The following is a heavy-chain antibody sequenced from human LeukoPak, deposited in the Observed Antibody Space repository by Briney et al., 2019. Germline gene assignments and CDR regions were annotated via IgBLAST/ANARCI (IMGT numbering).Heavy chain of an antibody. Sequence: SETLSLTCTVSGGSISSYYWSWIRQPPGKGLEWIGYIYYSGSTNYNPSLKSRVTISIDTSKNQFSLKLSSVTAADTAVHYCAAESERWLVRSWGQGTLVTVSS. D-gene: IGHD6-19*01. J-gene: IGHJ4*02. V-gene: IGHV4-59*01. CDR1: GGSISSYY. CDR2: IYYSGST. CDR3: AAESERWLVRS.